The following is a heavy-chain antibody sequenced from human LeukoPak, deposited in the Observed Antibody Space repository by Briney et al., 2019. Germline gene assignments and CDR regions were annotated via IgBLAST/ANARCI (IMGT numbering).Heavy chain of an antibody. CDR3: ARDGYSDL. Sequence: ASVKVSCKASGYTFTTHGIAWVRQAPGQGLEWMEWISAHNGNTNYAQSLQGRVTMTTDTSTNTAYMELRSLRSDDTAVYYCARDGYSDLWGRGTLVTVSS. V-gene: IGHV1-18*01. CDR2: ISAHNGNT. J-gene: IGHJ2*01. CDR1: GYTFTTHG.